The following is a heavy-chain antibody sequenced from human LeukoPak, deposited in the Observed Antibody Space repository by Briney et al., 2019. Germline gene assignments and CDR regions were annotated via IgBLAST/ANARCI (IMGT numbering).Heavy chain of an antibody. D-gene: IGHD1-26*01. CDR2: INHSGST. V-gene: IGHV4-34*01. J-gene: IGHJ5*02. Sequence: SETLSLTCAVHGGSFSGYYWSWIRQPPGKGLEWIGEINHSGSTNYNPSLKSRVTISVDTSKNQFSLKLSSVTAADTAVYYCARGLRGSLRWFDPWGQGTLVTVSS. CDR1: GGSFSGYY. CDR3: ARGLRGSLRWFDP.